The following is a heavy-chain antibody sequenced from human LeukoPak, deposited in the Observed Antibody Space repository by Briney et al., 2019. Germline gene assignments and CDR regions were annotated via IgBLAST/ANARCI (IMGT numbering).Heavy chain of an antibody. CDR1: GGTFSSYA. D-gene: IGHD5-24*01. J-gene: IGHJ5*02. CDR3: ASDLERDGYNMPETP. CDR2: IIPIFGTA. V-gene: IGHV1-69*13. Sequence: SVKVSCKASGGTFSSYAISWVRQAPGQGLEWMGGIIPIFGTANYAQKFQGRVTITADESTSTAYTELSSLRSEDTAVYYCASDLERDGYNMPETPWGQGTLVTVSS.